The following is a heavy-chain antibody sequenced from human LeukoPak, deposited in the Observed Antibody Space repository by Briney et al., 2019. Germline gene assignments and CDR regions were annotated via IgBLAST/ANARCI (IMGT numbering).Heavy chain of an antibody. D-gene: IGHD3-22*01. CDR3: ANRVPPYYYDSSGYYFPFDY. V-gene: IGHV3-23*01. J-gene: IGHJ4*02. Sequence: SGGSLRLSWTASGFTFSSYAMSWVRQAPGKGLEWVSAISGSGGSTYYADSVKGRFTISRDNSKSTLYLQMNSLRAEDTAVYYCANRVPPYYYDSSGYYFPFDYWGQGTLVTVSS. CDR2: ISGSGGST. CDR1: GFTFSSYA.